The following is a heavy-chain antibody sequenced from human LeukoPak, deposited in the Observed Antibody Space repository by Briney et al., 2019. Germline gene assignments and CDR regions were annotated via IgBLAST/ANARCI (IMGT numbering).Heavy chain of an antibody. CDR2: ISAYNGNT. J-gene: IGHJ4*02. CDR3: AREAPYDSSGGFDY. D-gene: IGHD3-22*01. CDR1: GYTFTSYA. Sequence: ASVKVSCKASGYTFTSYAMHWVRQAPGQGLEWMGWISAYNGNTNYAQKLQGRVTMTTDTSTSTAYMELRSLRSDDTAVYYCAREAPYDSSGGFDYWGQGTLVTVSS. V-gene: IGHV1-18*01.